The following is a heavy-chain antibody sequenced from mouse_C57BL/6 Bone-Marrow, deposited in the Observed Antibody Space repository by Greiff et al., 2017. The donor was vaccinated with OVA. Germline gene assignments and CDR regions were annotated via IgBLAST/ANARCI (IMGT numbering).Heavy chain of an antibody. CDR3: ARDGHFDY. Sequence: EVKLMESGGGLVKPGGSLKLSCAASGFTFSDYGMHWVRQAPEKGLEWVAYISSGSSTIYYADTVKGRFTISRDNAKNTLFLQMTSLRSEDTAMYYCARDGHFDYWGQGTTLTVSS. J-gene: IGHJ2*01. V-gene: IGHV5-17*01. D-gene: IGHD2-3*01. CDR1: GFTFSDYG. CDR2: ISSGSSTI.